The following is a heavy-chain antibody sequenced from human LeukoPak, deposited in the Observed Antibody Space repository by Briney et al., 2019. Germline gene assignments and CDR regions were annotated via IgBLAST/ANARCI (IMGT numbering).Heavy chain of an antibody. J-gene: IGHJ6*02. CDR2: IYYSGST. Sequence: LRLSCAASGFTFSDYYMSWIRQHPGKGLEWIGYIYYSGSTYYNPSLKSRVTISVDTSKNQFSLKLSSVTAADTAVYYCARDPDDSSGYTNYGMDVWGQGTTVTVSS. V-gene: IGHV4-31*02. CDR1: GFTFSDYY. CDR3: ARDPDDSSGYTNYGMDV. D-gene: IGHD3-22*01.